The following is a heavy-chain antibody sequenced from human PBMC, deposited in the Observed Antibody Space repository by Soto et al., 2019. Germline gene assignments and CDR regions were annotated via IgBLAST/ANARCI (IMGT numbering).Heavy chain of an antibody. CDR2: INPNSGGT. CDR1: GYTFTGYY. D-gene: IGHD6-13*01. V-gene: IGHV1-2*04. CDR3: ARNSIAEAGKVYYGMDV. Sequence: GASVKVSCKASGYTFTGYYMHWVRQAPGQGLEWMGWINPNSGGTNYAQKFQGWVTMTRDTSISTAYMELSRLRSDDTAVYYCARNSIAEAGKVYYGMDVWGQGTTVTVS. J-gene: IGHJ6*02.